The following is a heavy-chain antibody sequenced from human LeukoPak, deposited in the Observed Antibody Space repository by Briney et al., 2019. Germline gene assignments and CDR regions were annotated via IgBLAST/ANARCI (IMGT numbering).Heavy chain of an antibody. V-gene: IGHV3-23*01. CDR3: AKDRRAAAVAEYFQH. CDR2: ISGSGGST. Sequence: GGSLRLSCAASGFTFSSYAMSWVRQAPGKGLEWVSAISGSGGSTYYAGSVKGRFTISRDNSKNTLYLQMNSLRAEDTAVYYCAKDRRAAAVAEYFQHWGQGTLVTVSS. CDR1: GFTFSSYA. J-gene: IGHJ1*01. D-gene: IGHD6-13*01.